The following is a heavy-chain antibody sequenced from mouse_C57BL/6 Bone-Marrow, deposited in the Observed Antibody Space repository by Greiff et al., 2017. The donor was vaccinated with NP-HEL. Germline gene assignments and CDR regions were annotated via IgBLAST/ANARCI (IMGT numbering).Heavy chain of an antibody. CDR3: ARQGYYYGSGFYWYFDV. V-gene: IGHV5-15*01. CDR1: GFTFSDYG. J-gene: IGHJ1*03. Sequence: EVKLMESGGGLVQPGGSLKLSCAASGFTFSDYGMAWVRQAPRKGPEWVAFISNLAYSIYYADTVTGRFTISKENAKNTLYLEMSSLRSEDTAMYYCARQGYYYGSGFYWYFDVWGTGTTVTVSS. CDR2: ISNLAYSI. D-gene: IGHD1-1*01.